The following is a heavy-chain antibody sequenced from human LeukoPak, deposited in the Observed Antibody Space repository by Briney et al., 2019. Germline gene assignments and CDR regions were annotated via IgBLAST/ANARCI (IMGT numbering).Heavy chain of an antibody. CDR3: ARGDVSDAFDI. CDR1: GGTFSSYA. D-gene: IGHD3-16*01. Sequence: SVKVSCKASGGTFSSYAISWVRQAPGQGLEWMGGIIPIFGTANYAQKFQGRVTITADESSSTAYMELSSLRSEDTTVYYCARGDVSDAFDIWGQGTMVTVSS. V-gene: IGHV1-69*01. J-gene: IGHJ3*02. CDR2: IIPIFGTA.